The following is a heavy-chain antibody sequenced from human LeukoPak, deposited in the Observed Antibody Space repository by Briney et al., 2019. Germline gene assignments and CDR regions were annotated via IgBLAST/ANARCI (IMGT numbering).Heavy chain of an antibody. CDR3: ARDAGQHYTSQYYYYYMDV. V-gene: IGHV3-21*01. Sequence: GGSLRLSCAASGFTFSSYSMNWVRQAPGKGLEWVSSISSSSSYIYYADSVKGRFTISRDNAKNSLYLQMNSLRAEDTAVYYCARDAGQHYTSQYYYYYMDVWGKGTTVTVSS. CDR2: ISSSSSYI. D-gene: IGHD3-3*02. J-gene: IGHJ6*03. CDR1: GFTFSSYS.